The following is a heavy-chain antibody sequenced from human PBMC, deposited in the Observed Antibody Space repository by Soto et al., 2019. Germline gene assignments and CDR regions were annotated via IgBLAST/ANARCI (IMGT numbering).Heavy chain of an antibody. CDR1: VYSFTSYW. D-gene: IGHD6-19*01. V-gene: IGHV5-10-1*01. CDR2: IDPSDSYT. CDR3: ARERKVHGVGVAGYNYCMEG. J-gene: IGHJ6*02. Sequence: GESLKISCKGSVYSFTSYWISWVRQMPGKGLEWMGRIDPSDSYTNYSPSFQGHVTISADKSISTAYLQWSSLKASDTAMFYCARERKVHGVGVAGYNYCMEGWGQGTTGTVSS.